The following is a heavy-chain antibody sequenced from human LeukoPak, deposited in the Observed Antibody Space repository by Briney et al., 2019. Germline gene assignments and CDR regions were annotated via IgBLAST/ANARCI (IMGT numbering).Heavy chain of an antibody. D-gene: IGHD2-2*01. Sequence: AGGSLRLSCAASGFTFSSYSMNWVRQAPGKGLEWVSSISSSSSYIYYADSVKGRFTISRDNAKNSLYLQMNSLRAEDTAVHYCARGERGYCSSTSCYSFDYWGQGTLVTVSS. J-gene: IGHJ4*02. CDR3: ARGERGYCSSTSCYSFDY. CDR2: ISSSSSYI. CDR1: GFTFSSYS. V-gene: IGHV3-21*01.